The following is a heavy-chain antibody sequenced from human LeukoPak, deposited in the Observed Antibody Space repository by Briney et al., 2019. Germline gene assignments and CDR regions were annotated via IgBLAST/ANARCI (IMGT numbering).Heavy chain of an antibody. D-gene: IGHD3-10*01. CDR2: INHSGST. J-gene: IGHJ4*02. Sequence: SETLSLTCTVSGGSISSYYWSWIRQPPGKGLEWIGEINHSGSTNNNPSLKSRVTISVDTSKNQFSLKLSSVTAADTAVYYCARDRGLGAFDYWGQGTLVTVSS. V-gene: IGHV4-34*01. CDR1: GGSISSYY. CDR3: ARDRGLGAFDY.